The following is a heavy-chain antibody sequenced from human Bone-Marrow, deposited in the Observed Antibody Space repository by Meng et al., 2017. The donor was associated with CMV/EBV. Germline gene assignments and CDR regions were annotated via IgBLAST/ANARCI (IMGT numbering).Heavy chain of an antibody. CDR1: GGTFSSYA. CDR3: ARAPPGGFYDFWSGYYSYYYYYYGMDV. J-gene: IGHJ6*02. V-gene: IGHV1-69*10. CDR2: IIPILGIA. Sequence: KVSCKASGGTFSSYAISWVRQAPGQGLEWMGGIIPILGIANYAQKFQGRVTMTRNTSISTAYMELSSLRSEDTAVYYCARAPPGGFYDFWSGYYSYYYYYYGMDVWGQGTTVTVSS. D-gene: IGHD3-3*01.